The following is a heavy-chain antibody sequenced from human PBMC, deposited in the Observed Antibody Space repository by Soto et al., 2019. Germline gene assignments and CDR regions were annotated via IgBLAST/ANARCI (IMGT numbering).Heavy chain of an antibody. D-gene: IGHD2-8*01. Sequence: ASVKVSCKASGYTFTSYDINCVRQATGQGLEWMGWMNPNSGNTGYAQKFQGRVTMTRNTSISTAYMELSSLRSEDTAVYYCARGHDIVLLNDAFDIWGQGTMVTVSS. CDR1: GYTFTSYD. CDR3: ARGHDIVLLNDAFDI. J-gene: IGHJ3*02. CDR2: MNPNSGNT. V-gene: IGHV1-8*01.